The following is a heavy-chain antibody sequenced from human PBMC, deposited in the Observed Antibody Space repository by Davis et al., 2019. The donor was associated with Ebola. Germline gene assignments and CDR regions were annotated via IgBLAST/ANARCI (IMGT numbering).Heavy chain of an antibody. Sequence: SETLSLTCTVSGGSISSYYWSWIRQPPGKGLEWIGYIYYSGSTNYNPSLKSRVTISVDTSKNQFSLKLSSVTAAETAVYYCARGHGAGYSYGYYFDYWGQGTLVTVSS. J-gene: IGHJ4*02. D-gene: IGHD5-18*01. CDR3: ARGHGAGYSYGYYFDY. CDR2: IYYSGST. CDR1: GGSISSYY. V-gene: IGHV4-59*01.